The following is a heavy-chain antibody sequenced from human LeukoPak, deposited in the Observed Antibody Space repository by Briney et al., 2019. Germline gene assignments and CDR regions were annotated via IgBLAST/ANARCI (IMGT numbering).Heavy chain of an antibody. CDR3: ARDLTDSQQWLVLGSWLDP. CDR2: TYYRSKWYN. Sequence: SQTLSLTCAISGDSVSSNSAAWNWLSQSPSRGLEWLGRTYYRSKWYNDYAVSVKIRITITTNTSKNQFTLQLNSVTPEDTAVYYCARDLTDSQQWLVLGSWLDPWGQGTLVAVSS. J-gene: IGHJ5*02. CDR1: GDSVSSNSAA. V-gene: IGHV6-1*01. D-gene: IGHD6-19*01.